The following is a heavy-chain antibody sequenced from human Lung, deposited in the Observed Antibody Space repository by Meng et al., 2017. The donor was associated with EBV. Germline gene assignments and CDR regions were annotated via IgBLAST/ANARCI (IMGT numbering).Heavy chain of an antibody. V-gene: IGHV4-34*01. J-gene: IGHJ5*02. CDR1: GGSVSGYY. D-gene: IGHD4-17*01. CDR2: INHSGST. CDR3: ARGFVKYTVTRVGNWFDP. Sequence: LKQLGAGLLKPSETLSLTCAVYGGSVSGYYWSWIRQPPGKGLEWIGEINHSGSTNYNPSLKSRVTISVDTSKNQFSLKLSSVTAADTAVYYCARGFVKYTVTRVGNWFDPWGQGTLVTVSS.